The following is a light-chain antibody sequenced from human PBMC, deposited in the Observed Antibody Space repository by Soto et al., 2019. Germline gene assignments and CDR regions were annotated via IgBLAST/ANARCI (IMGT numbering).Light chain of an antibody. J-gene: IGLJ3*02. CDR3: CSYAGSSTGV. CDR2: EAS. CDR1: SSDVGAYNF. Sequence: QSVLTQPASLSGYPGQSITISCTRTSSDVGAYNFVSWYQQHPGKAPHLMIHEASKRPSGVSNRFSGSKSGNTASLTISGLQAEDEADYYCCSYAGSSTGVFGGGTKLTVL. V-gene: IGLV2-23*01.